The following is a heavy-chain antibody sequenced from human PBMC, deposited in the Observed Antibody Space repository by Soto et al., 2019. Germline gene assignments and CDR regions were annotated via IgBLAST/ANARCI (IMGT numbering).Heavy chain of an antibody. J-gene: IGHJ5*02. V-gene: IGHV4-61*08. D-gene: IGHD5-18*01. CDR1: GGSVSSGDYY. CDR3: ARIPVDTSMIYWLDP. CDR2: IYYSGNT. Sequence: SETLSLTCTVSGGSVSSGDYYWSWIRQPPGKGLEWIGYIYYSGNTNYNPSLKSRVIISVDTSKNLFSLRLTSVTAADTAVYYCARIPVDTSMIYWLDPWGQGNLVT.